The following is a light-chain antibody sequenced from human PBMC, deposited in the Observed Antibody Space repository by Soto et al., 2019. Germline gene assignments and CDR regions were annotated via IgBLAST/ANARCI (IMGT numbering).Light chain of an antibody. J-gene: IGLJ2*01. CDR1: SSDVGGYNY. CDR3: SSYTSSSTPVV. Sequence: QSVLTQPASVSGSSGQSITISCTGNSSDVGGYNYVSCYQQHPGKAPKLMIYDVSNRPSGVSNRFSCSKSGNTASLTISGLQAEDEAYYYCSSYTSSSTPVVFGGGTMLTVL. V-gene: IGLV2-14*01. CDR2: DVS.